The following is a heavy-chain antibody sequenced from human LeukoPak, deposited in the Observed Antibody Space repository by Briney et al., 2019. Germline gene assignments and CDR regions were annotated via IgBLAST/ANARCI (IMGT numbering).Heavy chain of an antibody. CDR2: IYPGDSDT. V-gene: IGHV5-51*01. J-gene: IGHJ3*02. CDR3: ARPGITIFGVVQYAFDI. Sequence: SGESLKISCKGSGYSFTSYWIGWVRQMPGKGLEWMGIIYPGDSDTRYSPSFQGQVTISADKSISTAYLQWSSLKASDTAMYYCARPGITIFGVVQYAFDIWGQGTMVTVSS. CDR1: GYSFTSYW. D-gene: IGHD3-3*01.